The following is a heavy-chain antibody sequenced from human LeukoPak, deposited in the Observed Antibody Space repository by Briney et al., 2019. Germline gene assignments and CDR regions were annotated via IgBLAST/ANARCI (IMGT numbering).Heavy chain of an antibody. CDR1: GGSFSGYY. J-gene: IGHJ4*02. D-gene: IGHD3-10*01. CDR2: INHSGST. Sequence: SETLSLTCAVYGGSFSGYYWSWIRQPPGKGLEWIGEINHSGSTNYNPSPKSRVTISVDTSKNQFSLKLSSVTAADTAVYYCAGDTMVRGVITTIDYWGQGTLVTVSS. CDR3: AGDTMVRGVITTIDY. V-gene: IGHV4-34*01.